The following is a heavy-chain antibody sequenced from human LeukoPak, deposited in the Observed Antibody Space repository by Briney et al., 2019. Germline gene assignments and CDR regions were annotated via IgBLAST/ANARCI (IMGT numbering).Heavy chain of an antibody. V-gene: IGHV3-74*01. D-gene: IGHD6-19*01. Sequence: GGSLRLSCAASGFTFSSYWMHWVRHAPGEGLVWVSRINSDGSSTSYADSVKGRFTISRDNAKNTLYLQMNSLRAEDTAVYYCATLAGKIAPFDYWGQGTLVSVSS. J-gene: IGHJ4*02. CDR3: ATLAGKIAPFDY. CDR1: GFTFSSYW. CDR2: INSDGSST.